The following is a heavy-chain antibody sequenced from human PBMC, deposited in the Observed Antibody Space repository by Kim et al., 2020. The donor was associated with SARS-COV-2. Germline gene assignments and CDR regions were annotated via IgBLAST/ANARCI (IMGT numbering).Heavy chain of an antibody. CDR2: I. Sequence: IVYGDSVRGRFPISRDDTKNTLHLQMNSLKVEDTALYYCVKDDKAGSTDYWGQGTLVTVSS. CDR3: VKDDKAGSTDY. J-gene: IGHJ4*02. D-gene: IGHD6-13*01. V-gene: IGHV3-9*01.